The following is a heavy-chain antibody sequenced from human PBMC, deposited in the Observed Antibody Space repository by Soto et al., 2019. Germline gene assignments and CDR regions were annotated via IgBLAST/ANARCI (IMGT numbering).Heavy chain of an antibody. CDR2: IHYSGST. CDR3: ARECRGLIFGGFDP. J-gene: IGHJ5*02. Sequence: ETLSLTCTVSGGSISNYYWSWIRQPPGKGPEWIGYIHYSGSTKYNPSLKSRVTISVDTSKNHLSLRLNSVTAADTAVYYCARECRGLIFGGFDPWGQGMLVTVSS. CDR1: GGSISNYY. D-gene: IGHD3-3*01. V-gene: IGHV4-59*01.